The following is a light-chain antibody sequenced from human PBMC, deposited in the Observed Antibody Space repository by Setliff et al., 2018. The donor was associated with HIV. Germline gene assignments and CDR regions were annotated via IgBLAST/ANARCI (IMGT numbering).Light chain of an antibody. CDR1: SSNIGNNY. J-gene: IGLJ1*01. Sequence: QSVLTRPPSVSAAPGQKVTISCSGSSSNIGNNYVSWYQHLPGTAPRLLIYDNNKRPSGIPDRFSGSKSGTSATLGITGLQTGDEADYFCGTWDSSLSAYVFGTGTKVTV. V-gene: IGLV1-51*01. CDR3: GTWDSSLSAYV. CDR2: DNN.